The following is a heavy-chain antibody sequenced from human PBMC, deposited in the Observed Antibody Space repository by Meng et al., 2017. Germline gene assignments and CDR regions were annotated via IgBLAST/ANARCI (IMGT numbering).Heavy chain of an antibody. CDR2: IIPIFGTA. Sequence: QGQLMRSGASVQTPGSSGKVSCKTTGGPFSSDAISWVRQAPGQSLELMGRIIPIFGTAHYAQKSQGRVTITADESTSTAYKELSSLRSEDTAVYYCATYYGGNPGENYWGQGTLVTVSS. D-gene: IGHD4-23*01. J-gene: IGHJ4*02. V-gene: IGHV1-69*01. CDR1: GGPFSSDA. CDR3: ATYYGGNPGENY.